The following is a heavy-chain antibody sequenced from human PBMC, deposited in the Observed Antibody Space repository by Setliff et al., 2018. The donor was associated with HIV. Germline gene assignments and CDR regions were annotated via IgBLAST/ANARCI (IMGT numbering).Heavy chain of an antibody. V-gene: IGHV5-51*01. CDR2: LYPGDSAT. CDR3: ARQGYGDYWYFDL. Sequence: GESLKISCKGSGYSFTSYWIGGVRQMPGKGLQWMVILYPGDSATRYSPSFQGQVTISADKSINTAYMQWRSLKASDTAMYYCARQGYGDYWYFDLWGRGTLVTVSS. D-gene: IGHD4-17*01. J-gene: IGHJ2*01. CDR1: GYSFTSYW.